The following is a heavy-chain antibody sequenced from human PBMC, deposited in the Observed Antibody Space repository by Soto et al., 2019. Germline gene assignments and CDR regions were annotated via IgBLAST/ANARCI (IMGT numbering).Heavy chain of an antibody. CDR3: ARSWVTGKGGIDV. CDR2: INGYTGNT. CDR1: GYTFTSYG. J-gene: IGHJ6*02. V-gene: IGHV1-18*01. Sequence: QVQLVQSGAEVKKPGASVKVSCKASGYTFTSYGLSWVRQAPGQGLEWMGWINGYTGNTNYAQKFQGRVTMTTDTSTNTAYLDVCTLISDATAVYYCARSWVTGKGGIDVWGQGTTVTVSS. D-gene: IGHD3-16*01.